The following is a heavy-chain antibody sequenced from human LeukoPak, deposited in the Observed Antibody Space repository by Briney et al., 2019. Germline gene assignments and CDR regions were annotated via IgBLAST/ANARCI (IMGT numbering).Heavy chain of an antibody. Sequence: ASVKVSCKASGYTFTGYYMHWVRQAHGQGLEWMGWINPNSGGTNYAQTFQGRVTMTRDTSTSTAYMEPRRLRSDDWAGDCWAREGGGYCSGGSCERRAFDIWGQGTMVTVSS. D-gene: IGHD2-15*01. CDR1: GYTFTGYY. V-gene: IGHV1-2*02. J-gene: IGHJ3*02. CDR2: INPNSGGT. CDR3: AREGGGYCSGGSCERRAFDI.